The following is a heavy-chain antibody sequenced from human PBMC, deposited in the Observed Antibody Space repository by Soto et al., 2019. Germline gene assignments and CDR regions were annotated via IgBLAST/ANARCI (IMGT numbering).Heavy chain of an antibody. D-gene: IGHD4-17*01. Sequence: QVQLVASGGGVVQPGTSLRLSCEASGFTFSDHAMHWVRQAPGKGLEWVAVVWFDGGNKFYTDSVKGRFTISRDNSKNTLFLQMNSLRVVDTAVYYCARAPAGDYTLYHHYTMDVWGQGTPVTVSS. V-gene: IGHV3-33*01. CDR1: GFTFSDHA. J-gene: IGHJ6*02. CDR2: VWFDGGNK. CDR3: ARAPAGDYTLYHHYTMDV.